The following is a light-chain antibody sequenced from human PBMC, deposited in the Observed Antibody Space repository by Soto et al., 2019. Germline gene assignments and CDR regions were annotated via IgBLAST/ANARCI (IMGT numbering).Light chain of an antibody. CDR2: AAS. CDR1: QSISRY. J-gene: IGKJ5*01. CDR3: QQNYNTLIT. Sequence: DIQMTQSPSSLSASIGDRVTITGRASQSISRYLNWYQQEPGKAPKLLIYAASSLQRGVPSRFSGSGSGTDFTLTISSLQPEDFTTYYCQQNYNTLITFGQGTRLEIK. V-gene: IGKV1-39*01.